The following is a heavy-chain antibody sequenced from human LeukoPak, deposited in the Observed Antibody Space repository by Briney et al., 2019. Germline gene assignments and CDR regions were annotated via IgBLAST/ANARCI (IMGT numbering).Heavy chain of an antibody. J-gene: IGHJ6*02. CDR3: ARVRTTVVTRDYYYGMDV. Sequence: KPSQTLSLTCTVSGGSISSGSYYWSWIRQPPGKGLEWIGYIYYSGSTNYNPSLKSRVTISVDTSKNQFSLKLSSVTAADTAVYYCARVRTTVVTRDYYYGMDVWGQGTTVTVSS. CDR1: GGSISSGSYY. CDR2: IYYSGST. V-gene: IGHV4-61*01. D-gene: IGHD4-23*01.